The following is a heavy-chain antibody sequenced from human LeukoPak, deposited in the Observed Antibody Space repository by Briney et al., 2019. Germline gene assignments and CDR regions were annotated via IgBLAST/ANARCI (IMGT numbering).Heavy chain of an antibody. J-gene: IGHJ6*02. V-gene: IGHV3-48*02. Sequence: GRSLSLLQAASGFTSSSYGANWVRQAPGKGLEWVSFISSSMSTKYYADSVKGRFTISRDNAKNSLYLQMNSLRDEDTAVYYCARGYNYGPRNGMDVWGQGTLVTVSS. D-gene: IGHD5-24*01. CDR3: ARGYNYGPRNGMDV. CDR1: GFTSSSYG. CDR2: ISSSMSTK.